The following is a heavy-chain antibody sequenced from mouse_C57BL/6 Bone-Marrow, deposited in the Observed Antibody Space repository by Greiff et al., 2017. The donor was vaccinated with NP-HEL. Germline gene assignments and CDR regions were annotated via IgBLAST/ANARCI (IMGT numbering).Heavy chain of an antibody. CDR2: INTSSGYT. J-gene: IGHJ2*01. D-gene: IGHD2-10*02. CDR1: GYTFTSYT. V-gene: IGHV1-4*01. CDR3: ARSRYGNFIY. Sequence: VKVVESGAELARPGASVKMSCKASGYTFTSYTMHWVKQRPGQGLEWIGYINTSSGYTKYNQKFKDKATLTADKSSSTAYMQLSSLTSEDSAVYYCARSRYGNFIYWGQGTTLTVSS.